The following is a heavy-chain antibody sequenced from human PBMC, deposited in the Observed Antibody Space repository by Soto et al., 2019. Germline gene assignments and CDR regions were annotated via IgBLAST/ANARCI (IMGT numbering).Heavy chain of an antibody. CDR3: ARDGEYCGGDCFYYFDY. D-gene: IGHD2-21*01. V-gene: IGHV4-31*03. CDR2: IYYSGST. J-gene: IGHJ4*02. Sequence: QVQLQESGPGLVKPSQTLSLTCTVSGGSISSGGYYWSWIRQHPGKGLEWIGYIYYSGSTYYNPSLESRVTISVDTSKNQFSLKLSSVTAADTAVYYCARDGEYCGGDCFYYFDYWGQGTLVTVSS. CDR1: GGSISSGGYY.